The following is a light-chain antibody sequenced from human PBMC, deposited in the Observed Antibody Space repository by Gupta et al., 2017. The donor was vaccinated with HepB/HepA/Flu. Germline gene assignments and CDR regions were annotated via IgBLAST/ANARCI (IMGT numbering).Light chain of an antibody. Sequence: EIVLTQSPGTLSLSPGERATLSCRASQSISGKFLAWYQQKPGQAPRVLIYGASSRATGIPDRFSGSGSETDFTLTISRLEPEDFAVYYCQQYDNSPITFGQGTRLEIK. CDR3: QQYDNSPIT. CDR2: GAS. CDR1: QSISGKF. J-gene: IGKJ5*01. V-gene: IGKV3-20*01.